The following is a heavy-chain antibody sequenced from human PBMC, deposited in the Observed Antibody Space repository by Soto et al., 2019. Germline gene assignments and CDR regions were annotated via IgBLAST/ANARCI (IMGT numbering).Heavy chain of an antibody. D-gene: IGHD6-19*01. Sequence: GESLKISCKGSGYSFTSYWIGWVRQMPGKGLEWMGIIYPGDSDTRYSPSFQGQVTISADKSISTAYLQWSSLKASDTAMYYCARQDAVAGTYYYYYGMDVWGQGTPVTVS. CDR3: ARQDAVAGTYYYYYGMDV. V-gene: IGHV5-51*01. CDR1: GYSFTSYW. CDR2: IYPGDSDT. J-gene: IGHJ6*02.